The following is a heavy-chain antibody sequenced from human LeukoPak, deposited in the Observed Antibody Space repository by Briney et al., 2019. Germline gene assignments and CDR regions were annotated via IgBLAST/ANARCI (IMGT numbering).Heavy chain of an antibody. CDR3: ARDPKQWLVTYYYYGMDV. J-gene: IGHJ6*02. CDR1: GYTFTSYG. Sequence: ASVKVSCKASGYTFTSYGISWVRQAPGQGLEWMGWISAYNGNTNYAQKLQGRVTMTTDTPTSTAYMELRSLRSDDTAVYYCARDPKQWLVTYYYYGMDVWGQGTTVTVSS. D-gene: IGHD6-19*01. V-gene: IGHV1-18*01. CDR2: ISAYNGNT.